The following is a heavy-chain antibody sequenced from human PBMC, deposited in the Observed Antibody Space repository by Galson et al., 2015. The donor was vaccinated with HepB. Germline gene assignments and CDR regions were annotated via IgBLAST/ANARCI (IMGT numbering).Heavy chain of an antibody. CDR2: INAGDGNT. CDR1: GYTFTTYA. V-gene: IGHV1-3*01. Sequence: SVKVSCKASGYTFTTYAMHWVRQAPGQRLEWMGWINAGDGNTEYSQKFQGRVTITRDISATTVYMEVSSLRSEDTAVYYCARFRDGYSSSWYTGMLYFQHWGQGTPVTVSS. J-gene: IGHJ1*01. D-gene: IGHD6-13*01. CDR3: ARFRDGYSSSWYTGMLYFQH.